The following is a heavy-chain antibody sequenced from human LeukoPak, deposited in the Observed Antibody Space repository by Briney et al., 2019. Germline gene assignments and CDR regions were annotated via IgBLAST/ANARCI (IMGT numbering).Heavy chain of an antibody. D-gene: IGHD5-12*01. V-gene: IGHV3-23*01. CDR3: AKDRVDIVATIFYYGMDV. CDR1: GFTFSSHA. CDR2: IRCSGCST. Sequence: GGSLTLSCAASGFTFSSHAMRWVRPAPGKGLEWVSAIRCSGCSTYYADSVQGRFTISRDNSKNTLYLQMNRLRAEDTAVYYCAKDRVDIVATIFYYGMDVWGQGTTVTVSS. J-gene: IGHJ6*02.